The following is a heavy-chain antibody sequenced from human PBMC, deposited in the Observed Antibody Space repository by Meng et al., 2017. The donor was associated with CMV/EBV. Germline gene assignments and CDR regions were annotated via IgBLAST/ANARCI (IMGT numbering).Heavy chain of an antibody. Sequence: ASVKVSCKASGYTFTGYYMHWVRQAPGQGLEWMGWINPNSDGTNYAQKFQGRVTMTRDTSISTAYMELSRLRSDDTAVYYCARYNYYYGMDVWGQGTTVTVSS. J-gene: IGHJ6*02. CDR2: INPNSDGT. V-gene: IGHV1-2*02. CDR3: ARYNYYYGMDV. CDR1: GYTFTGYY.